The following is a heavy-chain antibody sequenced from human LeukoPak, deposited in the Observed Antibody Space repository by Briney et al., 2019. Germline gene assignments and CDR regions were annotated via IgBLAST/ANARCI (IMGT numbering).Heavy chain of an antibody. CDR1: GGSFSGYY. V-gene: IGHV4-34*01. Sequence: QTSETLSLTCAVYGGSFSGYYWSWIRQPPGKGLEWIGEINHSGSTNYNPSLKSRVTTSVDTSKNQFSLKLSSVTAADTAVYYCARAKGGELSGAVDIWGKGTTVTVSS. CDR2: INHSGST. J-gene: IGHJ6*04. CDR3: ARAKGGELSGAVDI. D-gene: IGHD3-10*01.